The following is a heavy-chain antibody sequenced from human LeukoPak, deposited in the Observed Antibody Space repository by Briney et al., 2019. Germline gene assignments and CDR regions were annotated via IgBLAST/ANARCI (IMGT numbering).Heavy chain of an antibody. CDR3: AKNQLYLDY. CDR1: GFTFSNFG. D-gene: IGHD2-2*01. V-gene: IGHV3-23*01. J-gene: IGHJ4*02. Sequence: GSLRLSCAASGFTFSNFGMSWVRQAPGKGLEWVSAISGSGVSTYYADSVKGRFTISRDNSKNTLYLQMNSLRAEDTAVYYCAKNQLYLDYWGQGTLVTVSS. CDR2: ISGSGVST.